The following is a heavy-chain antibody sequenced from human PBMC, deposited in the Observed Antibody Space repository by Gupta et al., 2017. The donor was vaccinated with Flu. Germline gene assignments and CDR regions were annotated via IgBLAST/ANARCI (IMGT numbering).Heavy chain of an antibody. CDR2: INPDSGAT. CDR1: GDTFSIYY. J-gene: IGHJ4*02. D-gene: IGHD3-10*01. Sequence: QAPLVQSGAEVKKPGASVQVSCETSGDTFSIYYIHWVRQAPGQGLEWMGWINPDSGATWFAQKFQGRVTMTRNTSIITAYMDLTSLRSDDTAVYYCARGLWFGRLDFWGQGTLVTVSS. V-gene: IGHV1-2*02. CDR3: ARGLWFGRLDF.